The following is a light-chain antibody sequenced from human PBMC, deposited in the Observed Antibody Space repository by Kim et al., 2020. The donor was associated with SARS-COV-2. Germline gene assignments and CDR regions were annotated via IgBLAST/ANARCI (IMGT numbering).Light chain of an antibody. J-gene: IGKJ4*01. CDR3: QQYYYSPLT. CDR1: QRISNF. CDR2: AAS. V-gene: IGKV1-39*01. Sequence: ASVGDRVTITCRASQRISNFLTWYQQKSGRAPKLLIYAASSLQSGVPSRFSGSGSGTDFTLTISSLQPEDFATYYCQQYYYSPLTFGGGTKVDIK.